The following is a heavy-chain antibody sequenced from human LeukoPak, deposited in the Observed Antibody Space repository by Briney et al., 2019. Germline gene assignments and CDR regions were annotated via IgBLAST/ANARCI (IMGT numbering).Heavy chain of an antibody. CDR1: GFTFSSYG. CDR2: ISYDGSNK. Sequence: GGSLRLSCAASGFTFSSYGMHWVRQAPGKGLEWVAVISYDGSNKYYADSVKGRFTISRDNSKNTLYLQMNSLRAEDTAVYYCAKDLGIAAAGTTGEAFDIWGQGTMVTVSS. V-gene: IGHV3-30*18. J-gene: IGHJ3*02. D-gene: IGHD6-13*01. CDR3: AKDLGIAAAGTTGEAFDI.